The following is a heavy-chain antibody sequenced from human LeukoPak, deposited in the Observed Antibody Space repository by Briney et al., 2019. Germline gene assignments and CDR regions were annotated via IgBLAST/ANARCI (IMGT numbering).Heavy chain of an antibody. V-gene: IGHV3-21*04. J-gene: IGHJ2*01. D-gene: IGHD4-17*01. Sequence: GGSLRLSCAASGFTFSSYSMKWVRQAPGRGLEWVSSISSSSGYVHYADSVKGRFTITRDNSKNTLYLQMNSLRAEDTAVYDCARDSGDYPSRYFDLWGRGTLVTVSS. CDR2: ISSSSGYV. CDR1: GFTFSSYS. CDR3: ARDSGDYPSRYFDL.